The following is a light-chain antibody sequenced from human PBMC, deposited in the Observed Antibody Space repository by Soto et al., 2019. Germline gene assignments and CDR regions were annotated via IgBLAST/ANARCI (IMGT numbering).Light chain of an antibody. Sequence: EVVLTQSPDTLSLYHGETATLSCRASQSLRATYVAWYQQRPGQAPRLLIYGASFRATGIPARFSGRGSGTDFTLTISRLEPEDFAVYYCQQYGSSPRTFGQGTKVDIK. J-gene: IGKJ1*01. CDR2: GAS. CDR3: QQYGSSPRT. CDR1: QSLRATY. V-gene: IGKV3-20*01.